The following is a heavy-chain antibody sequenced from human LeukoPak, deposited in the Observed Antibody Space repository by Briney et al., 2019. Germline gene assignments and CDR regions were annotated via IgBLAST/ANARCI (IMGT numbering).Heavy chain of an antibody. V-gene: IGHV3-48*03. Sequence: GGSLRLSCAASGFTFSNYEMNWVRQAPGKGLEWVSYISSSGTTMYYADSVKGRFTISRDNAKNSLYLQMNSLRAEDTAVYYCARELSAGTTGMDVWGQGTTVTVSS. CDR1: GFTFSNYE. CDR3: ARELSAGTTGMDV. CDR2: ISSSGTTM. D-gene: IGHD1-1*01. J-gene: IGHJ6*02.